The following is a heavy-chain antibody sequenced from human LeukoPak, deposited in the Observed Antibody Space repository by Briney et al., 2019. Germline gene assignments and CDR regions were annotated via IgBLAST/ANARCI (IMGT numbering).Heavy chain of an antibody. CDR3: ARAGYSSGFSDY. V-gene: IGHV1-8*01. J-gene: IGHJ4*02. D-gene: IGHD6-19*01. CDR2: MNPNSGNT. Sequence: ASVKVSCKASGYTFTSYDINWVRQATGQGLEWMGWMNPNSGNTGYAQKSQGRVTMTRNTSISTAYMELSSLRSEDTAVYYCARAGYSSGFSDYWGQGTLVTVSS. CDR1: GYTFTSYD.